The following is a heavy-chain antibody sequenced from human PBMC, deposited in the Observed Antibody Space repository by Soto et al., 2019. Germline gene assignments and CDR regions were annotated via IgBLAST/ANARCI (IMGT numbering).Heavy chain of an antibody. D-gene: IGHD3-9*01. CDR2: IYHSGST. V-gene: IGHV4-59*08. J-gene: IGHJ5*02. Sequence: PSETLSLTCTVSGCSICSYYWSWIRQPPGKGLEWIGYIYHSGSTNYNPSLKSRVTISVDTSKNQFSLKLSSVTAADTAVYYCARRVHYDILTGYNWFDPWGQGTLVTVSS. CDR1: GCSICSYY. CDR3: ARRVHYDILTGYNWFDP.